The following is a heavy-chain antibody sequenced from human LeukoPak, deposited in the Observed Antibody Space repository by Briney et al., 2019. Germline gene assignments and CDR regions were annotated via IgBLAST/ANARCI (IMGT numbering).Heavy chain of an antibody. D-gene: IGHD3-22*01. CDR3: ARGPHERSGYPDD. CDR2: ISPYNGNT. V-gene: IGHV1-18*01. CDR1: GYTFNTYG. J-gene: IGHJ4*02. Sequence: ASVKVSCKASGYTFNTYGITWVRQAPGQGLDWMGWISPYNGNTNYAQKFQGRVTLTTDTSTSTAYMELRSLRSDDTAVYYCARGPHERSGYPDDWGQGILVTVSS.